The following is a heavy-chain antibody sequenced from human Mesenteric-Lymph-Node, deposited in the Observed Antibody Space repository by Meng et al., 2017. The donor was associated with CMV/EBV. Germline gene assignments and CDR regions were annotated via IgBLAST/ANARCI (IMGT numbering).Heavy chain of an antibody. V-gene: IGHV4-39*07. CDR1: GGSISSSSYY. CDR3: AAYHGSATFHYNGIDY. D-gene: IGHD3-10*01. Sequence: SETLSLTCTVSGGSISSSSYYWGWIRQPPGKGLEWIGSIYYSGSTYYNPSLKSRVTISVDMSKSQFSLKLTSVTAADTAVYYCAAYHGSATFHYNGIDYWGQGTLVTVSS. CDR2: IYYSGST. J-gene: IGHJ4*02.